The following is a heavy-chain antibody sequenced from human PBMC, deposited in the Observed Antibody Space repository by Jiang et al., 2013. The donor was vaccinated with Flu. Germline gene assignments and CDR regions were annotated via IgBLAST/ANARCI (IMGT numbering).Heavy chain of an antibody. D-gene: IGHD3-10*01. CDR2: IYYSGST. J-gene: IGHJ4*02. CDR1: GGSISSSTYY. V-gene: IGHV4-39*07. CDR3: ARDAHYYSSGFDY. Sequence: GPGLVKTSETLSLTCTVSGGSISSSTYYWGWVRQPPGKGLEWIGSIYYSGSTYYTPSLKSRVTISVDTSKNQFSLKLSSVTAADTAVYYCARDAHYYSSGFDYWGQGTLVTVSS.